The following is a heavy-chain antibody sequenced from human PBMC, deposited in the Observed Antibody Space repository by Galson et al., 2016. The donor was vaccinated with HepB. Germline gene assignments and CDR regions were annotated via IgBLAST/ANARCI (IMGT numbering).Heavy chain of an antibody. CDR3: ASGTTMTPDYFDY. V-gene: IGHV3-23*01. CDR2: IVGRGVST. J-gene: IGHJ4*02. D-gene: IGHD4-17*01. CDR1: GFTFSTYA. Sequence: SLRLSCAASGFTFSTYAMTWVRQAPGKGLEWVSVIVGRGVSTYYTDSVKGRFTISRDNSKNTLYLQMNSLRAEDTAVYFCASGTTMTPDYFDYWGQGTLVTVSS.